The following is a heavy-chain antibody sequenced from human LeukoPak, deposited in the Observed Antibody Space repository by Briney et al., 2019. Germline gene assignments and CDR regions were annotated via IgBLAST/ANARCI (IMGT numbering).Heavy chain of an antibody. J-gene: IGHJ4*02. CDR3: AKDMSGGSSGYYDY. CDR1: GFTFDDYA. CDR2: ISWNSGSI. V-gene: IGHV3-9*03. Sequence: PGRSLRLSCAASGFTFDDYAMHWVRQAPGKGLEWVSGISWNSGSIGYADSVKGRFTISRDNAKNSLYLQMNSLRAGDMALYYCAKDMSGGSSGYYDYWGQGTLVTVSS. D-gene: IGHD3-22*01.